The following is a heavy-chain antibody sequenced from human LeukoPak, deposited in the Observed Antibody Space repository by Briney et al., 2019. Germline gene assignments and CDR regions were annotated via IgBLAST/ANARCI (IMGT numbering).Heavy chain of an antibody. Sequence: SETLSFTSTVFGASISSSSDSWGWIRKPPGKGLEWIGSVYYSGSTYYNPSLKSRVTISVDTSKNQFSLKLSSVTAADTAVYYCARQRGGEYYYETIGYDYVGSQFDPWGQGTLVTVSS. CDR3: ARQRGGEYYYETIGYDYVGSQFDP. J-gene: IGHJ5*02. CDR2: VYYSGST. D-gene: IGHD3-22*01. CDR1: GASISSSSDS. V-gene: IGHV4-39*01.